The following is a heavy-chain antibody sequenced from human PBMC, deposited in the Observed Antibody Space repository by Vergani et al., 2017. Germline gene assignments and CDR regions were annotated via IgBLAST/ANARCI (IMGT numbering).Heavy chain of an antibody. CDR1: GGSISSYY. Sequence: QVQLQESGPGLVKPSETLSLTCTVSGGSISSYYWSWIRQPPGKGLEWIGYIYYSGSTYYNPSLKSRVTISVDTSKNQFSLKLSSVTAADTAVYYCARAFYGGNSEDAFDIWGQGTIVTVSS. D-gene: IGHD4-23*01. CDR3: ARAFYGGNSEDAFDI. CDR2: IYYSGST. V-gene: IGHV4-59*12. J-gene: IGHJ3*02.